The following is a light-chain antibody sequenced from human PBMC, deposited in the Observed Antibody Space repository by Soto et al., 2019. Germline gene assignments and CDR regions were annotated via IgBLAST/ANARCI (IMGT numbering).Light chain of an antibody. Sequence: DIQMTQSPDSLSASVGDRVTITCQASHDITNYVNWYQQKPGRAPRVLIYDAANLATGVPSRFSGSGSETDFTFTIASLQPEDVGIYYCQKYDNVPFTFGPGTKVNS. V-gene: IGKV1-33*01. J-gene: IGKJ3*01. CDR2: DAA. CDR3: QKYDNVPFT. CDR1: HDITNY.